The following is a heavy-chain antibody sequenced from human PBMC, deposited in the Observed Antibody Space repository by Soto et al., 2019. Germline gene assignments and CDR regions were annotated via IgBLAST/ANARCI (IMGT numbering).Heavy chain of an antibody. Sequence: SGTLYLTCADFGGCMSIYYWSWIRQPAGKGLEWIGRIYTSGSTNYNPSLKSRVTMSVDTSKNQFSLKLSSVTAADTAVYYCARGRRDQLLRSRGHWFDPWGQGTLVTVSS. CDR2: IYTSGST. D-gene: IGHD2-2*01. CDR3: ARGRRDQLLRSRGHWFDP. V-gene: IGHV4-4*07. J-gene: IGHJ5*02. CDR1: GGCMSIYY.